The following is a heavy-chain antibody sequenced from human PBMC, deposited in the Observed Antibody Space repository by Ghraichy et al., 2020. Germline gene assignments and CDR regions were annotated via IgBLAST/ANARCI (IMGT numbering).Heavy chain of an antibody. CDR1: GFTFISYS. CDR2: IDSSSSYI. V-gene: IGHV3-21*01. J-gene: IGHJ3*02. Sequence: GGSLRLSCPASGFTFISYSMHWVRQAPGKGLEWVSSIDSSSSYIYYADSVEGRFTVSRDNAKNSVYLQMNSLRAEDTAVYYCARDPGYCSGGHCYYTAFAIWGQGTMVTVSS. CDR3: ARDPGYCSGGHCYYTAFAI. D-gene: IGHD2-15*01.